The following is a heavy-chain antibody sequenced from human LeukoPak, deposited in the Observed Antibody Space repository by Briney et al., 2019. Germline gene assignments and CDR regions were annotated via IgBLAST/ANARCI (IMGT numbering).Heavy chain of an antibody. Sequence: GGSLRLSCAASGFTFSSYAMHWVRQAPGKGLEWVAVISYDGSNKYYADSVKGRFTISRDNSKNMLYVQMNSLRVEDTAVYYCARESGMATMEYWGQGTLVTVSS. CDR2: ISYDGSNK. CDR3: ARESGMATMEY. CDR1: GFTFSSYA. V-gene: IGHV3-30*04. D-gene: IGHD5-24*01. J-gene: IGHJ4*02.